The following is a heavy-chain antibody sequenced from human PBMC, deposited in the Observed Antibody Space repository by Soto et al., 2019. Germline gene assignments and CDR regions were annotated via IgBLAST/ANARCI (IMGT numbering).Heavy chain of an antibody. CDR2: ISGNGEII. V-gene: IGHV3-48*04. Sequence: PGGSLRLSCAASGFTFSSYWMHWVRRAPGKGLEWISYISGNGEIIQYAASARGRFTISRDIFENSVYLEMDSLRAEDTALYYCARDVDADFRTDFDYWGRGTLVTVSS. J-gene: IGHJ4*02. D-gene: IGHD4-17*01. CDR3: ARDVDADFRTDFDY. CDR1: GFTFSSYW.